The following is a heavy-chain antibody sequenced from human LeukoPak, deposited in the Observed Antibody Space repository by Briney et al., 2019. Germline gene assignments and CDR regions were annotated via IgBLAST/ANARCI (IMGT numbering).Heavy chain of an antibody. D-gene: IGHD3-3*01. Sequence: SETLSLTCTVSDGSISSGGYYWSWIRQPPGKGLEWIGYIYHSGSTYCDPSLKSRVTISVDMSKNQFSLKLSSVTAADTAVYYCARFTSYDFWSGTGGYFNYWGQGTLVTVSS. CDR2: IYHSGST. CDR1: DGSISSGGYY. J-gene: IGHJ4*02. V-gene: IGHV4-30-2*01. CDR3: ARFTSYDFWSGTGGYFNY.